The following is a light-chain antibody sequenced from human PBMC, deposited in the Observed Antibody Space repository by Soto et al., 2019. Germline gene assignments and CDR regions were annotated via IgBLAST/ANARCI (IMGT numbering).Light chain of an antibody. CDR3: QQRNVWPPIT. CDR1: QSIHTS. V-gene: IGKV3-11*01. Sequence: VLTQSPATLSVSPGGRATLSCRASQSIHTSLAWYQQKSGKPPRLVIYDSTLRANGVPDRFGGSRSGTEFTLTINSLEPEDFAVYYCQQRNVWPPITFGQGTRLEIK. CDR2: DST. J-gene: IGKJ5*01.